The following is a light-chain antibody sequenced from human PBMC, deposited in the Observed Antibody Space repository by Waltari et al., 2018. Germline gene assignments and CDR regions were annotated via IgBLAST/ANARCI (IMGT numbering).Light chain of an antibody. CDR1: SSNIGRTY. V-gene: IGLV1-47*01. J-gene: IGLJ3*02. Sequence: QSVLTQPPSASGTPGQRVTISCSGSSSNIGRTYVYWYQQLPGAAPKLLISRNNQRPSGVPARSSASRSGTSPSLASSGLRSEDEADYYCAAWDDSLSAWVFGGGTKVTVL. CDR3: AAWDDSLSAWV. CDR2: RNN.